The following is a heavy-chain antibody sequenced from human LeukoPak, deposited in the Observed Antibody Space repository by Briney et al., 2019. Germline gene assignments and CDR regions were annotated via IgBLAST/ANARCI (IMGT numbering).Heavy chain of an antibody. Sequence: GGSLRLSCAASGFTFSSYSMNWLRQAPGKGLEWVSFISTSSSYIYYADSVKGRFTISRDNAKNSLYLQLNSLRAEDTAVYYCARDRGGGSGSDYWGQGTLVTVSS. J-gene: IGHJ4*02. CDR3: ARDRGGGSGSDY. V-gene: IGHV3-21*01. CDR2: ISTSSSYI. D-gene: IGHD2-15*01. CDR1: GFTFSSYS.